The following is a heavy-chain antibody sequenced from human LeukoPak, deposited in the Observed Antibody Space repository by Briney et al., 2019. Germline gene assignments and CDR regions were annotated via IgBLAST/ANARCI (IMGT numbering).Heavy chain of an antibody. Sequence: PGGTLRLSCAASGFTFSSHGMSWVRQAPGKGLEWVSAISGSGGSTYYADYVKGRFTISRDNSKNTLYLQMNSLRAEDTAVCYCARVSQITYYYDSSGYYYEAGAFDIWGQGTMVTVSS. V-gene: IGHV3-23*01. J-gene: IGHJ3*02. CDR1: GFTFSSHG. CDR2: ISGSGGST. CDR3: ARVSQITYYYDSSGYYYEAGAFDI. D-gene: IGHD3-22*01.